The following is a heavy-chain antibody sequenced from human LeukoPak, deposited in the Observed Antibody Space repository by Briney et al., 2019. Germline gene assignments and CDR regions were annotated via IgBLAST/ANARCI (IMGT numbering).Heavy chain of an antibody. Sequence: SETLSLTCTVSGDSLTGYYWTWIRQPPGKRLEWIGYVYYTGDTNYNSSLKSRLTISVDTSKNQFSLNLSSMTAADTAVYFCARGHKSFDRHYDYWGQGTLVTVSA. J-gene: IGHJ4*02. CDR3: ARGHKSFDRHYDY. CDR1: GDSLTGYY. CDR2: VYYTGDT. D-gene: IGHD1-14*01. V-gene: IGHV4-59*01.